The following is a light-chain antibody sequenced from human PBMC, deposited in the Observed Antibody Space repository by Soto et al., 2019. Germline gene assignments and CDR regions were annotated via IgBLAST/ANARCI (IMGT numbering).Light chain of an antibody. J-gene: IGLJ3*02. Sequence: QSVLTQPPSVSGAPGQRVTISCTGSSSTIGAGYDVHWYQQLPGTAPKLLLYGNSNRRSGVPDRFSGSKSGTSASLAITGVQAEDESDDYCKSYDSSLSGWMFGGGTKVTVL. CDR1: SSTIGAGYD. V-gene: IGLV1-40*01. CDR2: GNS. CDR3: KSYDSSLSGWM.